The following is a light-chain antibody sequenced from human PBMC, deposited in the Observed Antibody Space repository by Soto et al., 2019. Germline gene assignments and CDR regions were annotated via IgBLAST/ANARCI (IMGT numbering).Light chain of an antibody. CDR3: AALDDSLNGVV. V-gene: IGLV1-44*01. J-gene: IGLJ2*01. Sequence: QSVLTQPPSASGTPGQTIAISCSGGSSNIGSHTVNWYQQLPGTAPRLLIYSNTQRPSGVPDRFSGSKSGTSASLAISGLQSEYEGDYYCAALDDSLNGVVFGGGTKVTAL. CDR2: SNT. CDR1: SSNIGSHT.